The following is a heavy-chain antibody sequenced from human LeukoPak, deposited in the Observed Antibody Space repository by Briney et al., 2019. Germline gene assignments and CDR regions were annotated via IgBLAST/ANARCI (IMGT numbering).Heavy chain of an antibody. D-gene: IGHD3-22*01. V-gene: IGHV4-39*07. CDR1: GGSISSSSYY. J-gene: IGHJ4*02. CDR3: ARGRIRSGYYPSDFGY. CDR2: IYYSGST. Sequence: SETLSLTCTVSGGSISSSSYYWGWIRQPPGKGLEWIGSIYYSGSTYYNPSLKSRVTISVDTSKNQFSLKLSSVTAADTAVYYCARGRIRSGYYPSDFGYWGQGTLVTVSS.